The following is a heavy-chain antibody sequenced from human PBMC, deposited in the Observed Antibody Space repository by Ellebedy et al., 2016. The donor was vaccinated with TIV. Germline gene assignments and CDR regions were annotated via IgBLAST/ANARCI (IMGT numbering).Heavy chain of an antibody. CDR3: ARRITGTYGDDALDI. CDR2: IQTGGDT. J-gene: IGHJ3*02. V-gene: IGHV3-53*01. Sequence: GGSLRLSCAASGFTFSDYYMSWVRQAPGKGLEWVSVIQTGGDTYYADSVRGRFTISRDSSKNTLYLQMNSLRAEDTAVYYCARRITGTYGDDALDIWGKGTMVTVSS. CDR1: GFTFSDYY. D-gene: IGHD1-20*01.